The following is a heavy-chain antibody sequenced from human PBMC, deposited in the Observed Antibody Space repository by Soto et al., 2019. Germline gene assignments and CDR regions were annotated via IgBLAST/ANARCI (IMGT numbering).Heavy chain of an antibody. D-gene: IGHD7-27*01. Sequence: QVQLQESGPGLVKPSGALSLACAVSGGSIITRNWWNWVRQPPGKGLEWIAEIHHTGLTNYNPSLKSRVTISLDKSKNQFSLRLTSVTAADTAVYYRASLGMGVETFDYWGQGILVTVSS. CDR3: ASLGMGVETFDY. CDR1: GGSIITRNW. J-gene: IGHJ4*02. CDR2: IHHTGLT. V-gene: IGHV4-4*02.